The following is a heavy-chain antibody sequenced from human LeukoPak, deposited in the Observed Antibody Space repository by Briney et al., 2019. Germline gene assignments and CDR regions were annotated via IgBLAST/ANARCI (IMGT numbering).Heavy chain of an antibody. CDR3: GTHAGRTGSGD. J-gene: IGHJ4*02. D-gene: IGHD3/OR15-3a*01. CDR2: SRASGNDI. V-gene: IGHV3-11*01. Sequence: GGSLRLSCAPSGFMFSGYYMSWVRQAPGKGLEWVSYSRASGNDISYADSVKGRFTISRDNTKGSLYLQMNSLRAADTAVYYCGTHAGRTGSGDWGQGTLVTVSS. CDR1: GFMFSGYY.